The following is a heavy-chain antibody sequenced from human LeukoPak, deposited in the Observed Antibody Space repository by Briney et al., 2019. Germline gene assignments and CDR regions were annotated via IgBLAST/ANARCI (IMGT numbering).Heavy chain of an antibody. V-gene: IGHV1-69*05. CDR2: IIRIFGTA. D-gene: IGHD6-6*01. J-gene: IGHJ6*03. CDR1: GGTFSSYA. Sequence: SVKVSCKASGGTFSSYAISWVRQAPGQGLEWMGGIIRIFGTANYAQKFQGRVTITTDESTSTAYMELSSLRSEDTAVYYCARVGHIAALRAWGFYYYMDVWGKGTTVTVSS. CDR3: ARVGHIAALRAWGFYYYMDV.